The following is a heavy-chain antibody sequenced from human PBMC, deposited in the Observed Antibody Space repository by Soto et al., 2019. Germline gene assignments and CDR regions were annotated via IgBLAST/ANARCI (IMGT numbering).Heavy chain of an antibody. J-gene: IGHJ4*02. CDR1: GFTFRNYP. V-gene: IGHV3-30-3*01. CDR3: ARDDYASTGRNSGFDY. CDR2: ISYDGSNQ. Sequence: QVQLVESGGGVVQPGRSLRLSCAASGFTFRNYPMHWVRQVRQAPGQGLEWVAVISYDGSNQFYADSVKGRFTISRDDSKNTLYLEMNSLRADDTAVCYCARDDYASTGRNSGFDYWGQGTLVTVSP. D-gene: IGHD3-22*01.